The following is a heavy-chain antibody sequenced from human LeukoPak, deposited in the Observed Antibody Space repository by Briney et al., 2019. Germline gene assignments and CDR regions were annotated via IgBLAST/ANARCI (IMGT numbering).Heavy chain of an antibody. V-gene: IGHV1-69*04. CDR1: GGTFSSYA. D-gene: IGHD2-2*01. Sequence: GASVKVSCKASGGTFSSYAISWVRQAPGQGLEWMGRIIPILGIANYAQKFQDRVTITADKSTSTAYMELSSLRSEDTAVYYCARSESTIVVVPAAMDYWGQGTLVTVSS. CDR2: IIPILGIA. J-gene: IGHJ4*02. CDR3: ARSESTIVVVPAAMDY.